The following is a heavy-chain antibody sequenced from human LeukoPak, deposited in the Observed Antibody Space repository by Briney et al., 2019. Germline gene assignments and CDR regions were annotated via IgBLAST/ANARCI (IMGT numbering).Heavy chain of an antibody. V-gene: IGHV4-4*07. Sequence: SETRSLTCIVSGGXISNYYWSWIRQPAGKELEWFGRIYSSGSTDCNPSLKSRVTMSVDTSKNQFSLRLSSVTAADTAIYYCVRHPLETYVSDWFDPWGQGTLVTVSS. D-gene: IGHD3-10*02. CDR1: GGXISNYY. J-gene: IGHJ5*02. CDR2: IYSSGST. CDR3: VRHPLETYVSDWFDP.